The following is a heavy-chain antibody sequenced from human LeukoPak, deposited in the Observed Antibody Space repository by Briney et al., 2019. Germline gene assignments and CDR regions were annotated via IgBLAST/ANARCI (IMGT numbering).Heavy chain of an antibody. V-gene: IGHV4-59*08. CDR3: ARLLRSDDSRGYYSYFDY. Sequence: PSETLSLTCTVAGGSISSYYWNWIRQPPGKGVEWIGYISYSGSTNYNPSLKSRVTISVDTSKNQFSLKLSSVTAADTAVYYCARLLRSDDSRGYYSYFDYWGQGTLVTVSS. CDR2: ISYSGST. D-gene: IGHD3-22*01. J-gene: IGHJ4*02. CDR1: GGSISSYY.